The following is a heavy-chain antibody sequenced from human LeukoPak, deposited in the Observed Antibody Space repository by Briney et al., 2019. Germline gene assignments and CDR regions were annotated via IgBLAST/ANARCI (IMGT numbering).Heavy chain of an antibody. J-gene: IGHJ4*02. Sequence: KASETLSLTCTVSGGSISSYYWSWIRQPPGKGLEWIGYIYYSGSTNYNPSLKSRVTISVDTSKNQFSLKLSSVTAADTAVYYCARVGTYGSGSYLSWLDYWGREPWSPSPQ. CDR1: GGSISSYY. CDR2: IYYSGST. CDR3: ARVGTYGSGSYLSWLDY. D-gene: IGHD3-10*01. V-gene: IGHV4-59*01.